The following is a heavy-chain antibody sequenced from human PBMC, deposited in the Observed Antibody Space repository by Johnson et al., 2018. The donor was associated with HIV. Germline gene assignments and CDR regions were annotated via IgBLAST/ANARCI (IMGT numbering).Heavy chain of an antibody. CDR1: GFTFSSYG. J-gene: IGHJ3*02. CDR3: AKDKGEWADDAFDI. CDR2: IRYDGSNK. D-gene: IGHD3-16*01. V-gene: IGHV3-30*02. Sequence: QVQLVESGGGVVQPGGSLRLSCAASGFTFSSYGMHWVRQAPGKGLEWVAFIRYDGSNKYYADSVKGRFTISRDNSKNTLYLQMNSLRAEDTAVYYCAKDKGEWADDAFDIWGQGTMVTVSS.